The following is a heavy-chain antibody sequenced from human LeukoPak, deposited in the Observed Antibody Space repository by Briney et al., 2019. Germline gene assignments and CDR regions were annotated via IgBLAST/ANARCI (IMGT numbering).Heavy chain of an antibody. D-gene: IGHD2/OR15-2a*01. Sequence: GGSLRLSCAASGFTFSSYGMHWVRQAPGKGLEWVAVIWYDGSNKYYADSVKGRFTISRDNAKNTVYLQMNSLRAEDTAVYYCARGALHLYYFDYWGWGQGTLVTVSS. CDR3: ARGALHLYYFDYWG. J-gene: IGHJ4*02. V-gene: IGHV3-33*01. CDR2: IWYDGSNK. CDR1: GFTFSSYG.